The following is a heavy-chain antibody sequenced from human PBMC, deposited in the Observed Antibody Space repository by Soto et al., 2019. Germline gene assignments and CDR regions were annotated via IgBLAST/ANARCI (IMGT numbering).Heavy chain of an antibody. J-gene: IGHJ2*01. CDR2: IYRSDEK. V-gene: IGHV2-5*01. Sequence: QITLKESGPTLVNPTQTLTLTCTFSGFSLSTNDLGVGWVRQPPGKALEWLALIYRSDEKHYSSSLRSRHTITKDSPKSQVVLTMTDMDVVDTATYYCVRGLVGTWYLHRWRRGTLVTVSS. CDR1: GFSLSTNDLG. CDR3: VRGLVGTWYLHR. D-gene: IGHD2-21*02.